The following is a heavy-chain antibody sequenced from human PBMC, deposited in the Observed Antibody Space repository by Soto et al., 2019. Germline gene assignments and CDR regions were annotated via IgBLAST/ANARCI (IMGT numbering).Heavy chain of an antibody. CDR1: GFTLSDYY. V-gene: IGHV3-11*01. J-gene: IGHJ4*02. Sequence: QVQLVESGGGLVKPGGSLRLSCAASGFTLSDYYMIWIRQAPGKGLEWVSYISSSGRSIDYADSVKGRFTISRDNTKNSQYLEMNILRAEDTAVYYCVRRRSSDWYESYFDYWGQGTLVTVS. D-gene: IGHD6-19*01. CDR3: VRRRSSDWYESYFDY. CDR2: ISSSGRSI.